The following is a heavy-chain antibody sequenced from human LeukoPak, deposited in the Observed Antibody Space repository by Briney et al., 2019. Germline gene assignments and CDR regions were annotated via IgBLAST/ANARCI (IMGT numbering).Heavy chain of an antibody. D-gene: IGHD1-26*01. Sequence: GRSLRLSCAASGSTFSTYGMHWVRQAPGKGLEWVAVVWYDGTNIHYVDSMQGRFTISRDNSKSTLYLQMNSLTAEDTAVYYCARGGYSGTYFFDFWGQGTPVSVSS. CDR3: ARGGYSGTYFFDF. V-gene: IGHV3-33*01. CDR2: VWYDGTNI. J-gene: IGHJ4*02. CDR1: GSTFSTYG.